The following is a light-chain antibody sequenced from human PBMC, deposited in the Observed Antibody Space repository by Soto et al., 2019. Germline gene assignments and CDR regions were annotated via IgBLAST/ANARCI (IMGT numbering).Light chain of an antibody. CDR2: DAS. V-gene: IGKV3-11*01. J-gene: IGKJ5*01. Sequence: EIVFTQTPATLSLSPGERATLSCRASQTFSSHLAWYQQRPGQAPRILIYDASKRATGIPARFSGRGSGTDFTLTISSLEPEDFAVYYCQQRSNWPPVITFGQGTRLEIK. CDR3: QQRSNWPPVIT. CDR1: QTFSSH.